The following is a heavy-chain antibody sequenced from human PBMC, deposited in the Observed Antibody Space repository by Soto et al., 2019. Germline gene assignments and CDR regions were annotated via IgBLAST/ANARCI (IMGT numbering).Heavy chain of an antibody. Sequence: SVKVSCKASGYNFTSYGISWVRQAPGQGLEWMGWISAYNGSTYYANSVKGRFTISRDNSKSTLYLQVGSLRAEDMAVYYCARSGLSFDYWGQGTLVTVSS. CDR2: ISAYNGST. CDR3: ARSGLSFDY. V-gene: IGHV1-18*03. J-gene: IGHJ4*02. CDR1: GYNFTSYG.